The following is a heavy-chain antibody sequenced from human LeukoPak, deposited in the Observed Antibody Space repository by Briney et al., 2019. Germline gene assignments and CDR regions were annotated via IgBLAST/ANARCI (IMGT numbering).Heavy chain of an antibody. CDR3: ARDGYFNVKSGWYWGSDY. D-gene: IGHD6-19*01. CDR1: GYTFTSYD. Sequence: ASVKVSCKASGYTFTSYDINWVRQATGQGLEWMGWMNPNSGNTGYAQKFQGRVTMTRNTSISTAYMELSRLRSDDTAVYYCARDGYFNVKSGWYWGSDYWGQGTLVTVSS. CDR2: MNPNSGNT. V-gene: IGHV1-8*01. J-gene: IGHJ4*02.